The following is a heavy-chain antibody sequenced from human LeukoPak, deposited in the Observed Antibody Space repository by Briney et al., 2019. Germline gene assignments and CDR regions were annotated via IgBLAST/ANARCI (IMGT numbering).Heavy chain of an antibody. Sequence: SETLSLTCTVSGGSISSSSYYWGWIRQPPGKGLEWIGSIYYSGSTYYNPSLKSRVTISVDTSKNQFSLKLSSVTAADTAVCYCARHVTYYGDYVYWGQGTLVTVSS. CDR2: IYYSGST. CDR1: GGSISSSSYY. J-gene: IGHJ4*02. CDR3: ARHVTYYGDYVY. V-gene: IGHV4-39*01. D-gene: IGHD4-17*01.